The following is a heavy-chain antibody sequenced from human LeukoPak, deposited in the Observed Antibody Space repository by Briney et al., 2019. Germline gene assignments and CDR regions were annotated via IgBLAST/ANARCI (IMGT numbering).Heavy chain of an antibody. Sequence: PGGSLRLSCAASGFTFSRFAMSWVRQAPGKGLEWVSGISGSGDSTYYADSVKGRVTISRDNSKNTLYLQMNGLRAEDTAVYYCATYRRGYHDSSESYYFDYWGQGTLVTVSS. CDR3: ATYRRGYHDSSESYYFDY. CDR2: ISGSGDST. V-gene: IGHV3-23*01. D-gene: IGHD3-22*01. CDR1: GFTFSRFA. J-gene: IGHJ4*02.